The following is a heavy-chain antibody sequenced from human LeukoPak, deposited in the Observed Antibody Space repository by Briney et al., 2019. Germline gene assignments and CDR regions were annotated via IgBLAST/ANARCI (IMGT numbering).Heavy chain of an antibody. CDR3: ARGGNSSTWYEFDY. D-gene: IGHD6-13*01. V-gene: IGHV3-53*01. CDR2: IDSVSGT. Sequence: GSLRLSCAASGFAVSTKDMSWVRQAPGKGLEWVSLIDSVSGTYYADSVKGRFTISRDNSKNTPYLQMNNLRAEDTAAYYCARGGNSSTWYEFDYWGQGTLVTVSS. J-gene: IGHJ4*02. CDR1: GFAVSTKD.